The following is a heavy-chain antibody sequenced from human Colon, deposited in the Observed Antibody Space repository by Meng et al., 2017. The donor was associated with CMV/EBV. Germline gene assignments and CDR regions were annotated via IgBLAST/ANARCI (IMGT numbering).Heavy chain of an antibody. CDR1: GFTFRSCA. Sequence: SLKISCAASGFTFRSCAIHWVRQAPGRGLEWVAVISYDGSNKYYADSVKGPFTISRDNSKNTLYLQMTSLRADDTAVYYCARDRGNCSSTSCYFHYGMDVWGQGTTVTVSS. D-gene: IGHD2-2*01. CDR3: ARDRGNCSSTSCYFHYGMDV. J-gene: IGHJ6*02. V-gene: IGHV3-30*04. CDR2: ISYDGSNK.